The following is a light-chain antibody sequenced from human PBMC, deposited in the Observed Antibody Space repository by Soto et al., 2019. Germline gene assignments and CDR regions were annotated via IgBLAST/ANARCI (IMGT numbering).Light chain of an antibody. CDR1: QSISAL. J-gene: IGKJ1*01. V-gene: IGKV1-5*03. CDR2: KMS. CDR3: QQYNSSPWP. Sequence: DIQMTQAPSTLSASVGDRVTITCRASQSISALLAWYQQRPGKAPKLLIYKMSASERGVPSRFSGSGSGTEFTLTISSLQPEAFATYYCQQYNSSPWPFGQGTKVDIK.